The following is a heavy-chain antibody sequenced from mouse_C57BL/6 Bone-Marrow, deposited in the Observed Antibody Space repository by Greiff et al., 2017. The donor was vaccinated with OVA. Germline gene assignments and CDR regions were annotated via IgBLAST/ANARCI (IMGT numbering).Heavy chain of an antibody. D-gene: IGHD1-1*01. V-gene: IGHV1-39*01. CDR3: ARRYYGGWYYDV. Sequence: VQLQQSGPELVKPGASVKISCKASGYSFTDYNMNWVKQSNGKSLEWIGVINPNYGTTSYNQKFKGKATLTVDQSSSTAYMQLNSLTSEDSADYYSARRYYGGWYYDVGGTGTTVTVSS. CDR2: INPNYGTT. CDR1: GYSFTDYN. J-gene: IGHJ1*03.